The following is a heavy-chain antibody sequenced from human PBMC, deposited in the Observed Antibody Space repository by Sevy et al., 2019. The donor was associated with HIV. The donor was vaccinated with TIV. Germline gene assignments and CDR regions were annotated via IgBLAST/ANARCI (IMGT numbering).Heavy chain of an antibody. Sequence: GGSLRLSCVTSGFTFSSYAMSWVRQTPGKGLEWVSAIGGSADYTYYADSVKGRFTISRDNSKNTLYLQMNDLRAEDTAVYYCAKEVSERSYSDYWGQGTLVTVSS. V-gene: IGHV3-23*01. CDR1: GFTFSSYA. J-gene: IGHJ4*02. D-gene: IGHD3-10*01. CDR3: AKEVSERSYSDY. CDR2: IGGSADYT.